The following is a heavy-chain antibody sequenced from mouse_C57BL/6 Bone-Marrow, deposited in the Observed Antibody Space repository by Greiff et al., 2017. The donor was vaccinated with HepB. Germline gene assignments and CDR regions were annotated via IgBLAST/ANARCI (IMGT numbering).Heavy chain of an antibody. J-gene: IGHJ1*03. CDR1: GYSITSDY. D-gene: IGHD1-1*01. V-gene: IGHV3-8*01. CDR3: ARREDYYGSSYWYFDV. Sequence: EVQLVESGPGLAKPSQTLSLTCSVTGYSITSDYWNWIRKFPGNKLEYMGYISYSGSTYYNPSLKSRISITRDTSKNQYYLQLNSVTTEDTATYYCARREDYYGSSYWYFDVWGTGTTVTVSS. CDR2: ISYSGST.